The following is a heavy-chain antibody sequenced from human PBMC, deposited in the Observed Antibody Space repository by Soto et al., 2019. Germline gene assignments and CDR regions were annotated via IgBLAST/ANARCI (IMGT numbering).Heavy chain of an antibody. J-gene: IGHJ1*01. V-gene: IGHV3-30-3*01. CDR3: ATEDESSGHAGTFHH. CDR1: GFSFNTYV. Sequence: QMQLEESGGGVAQPGRSLRLSCAASGFSFNTYVMHWVRQAPGKGLEWEAGISHDGSSQHYAGSVKGRFTISRDNSRSTLNLEMNSLTDEDTAVYHCATEDESSGHAGTFHHWGQGTLVTVSS. D-gene: IGHD3-22*01. CDR2: ISHDGSSQ.